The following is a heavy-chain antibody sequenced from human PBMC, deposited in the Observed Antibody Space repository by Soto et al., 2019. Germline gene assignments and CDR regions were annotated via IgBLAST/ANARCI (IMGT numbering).Heavy chain of an antibody. J-gene: IGHJ5*02. CDR3: ARDSTGYSGYDRWFDP. V-gene: IGHV4-61*01. CDR2: IYYSGST. Sequence: SETLSLTCTVSGGSVSSGSYYWSWIRQPPGKGLEWIGYIYYSGSTNYNPSLKSRVTISVDTSKNQFSLKLSSVTAADTAVYYCARDSTGYSGYDRWFDPWGQGTLVTVSS. D-gene: IGHD5-12*01. CDR1: GGSVSSGSYY.